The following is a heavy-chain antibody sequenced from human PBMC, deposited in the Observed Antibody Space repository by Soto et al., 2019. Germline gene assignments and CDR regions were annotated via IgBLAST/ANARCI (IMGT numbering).Heavy chain of an antibody. D-gene: IGHD2-2*01. Sequence: GGSRRHCCAGSGVTLSSYGMHWVRQAPGKGLEWVAVISYDGSNKYYADSVKGRFTISRDNSKNTLYLQMNSLRAEDTAVYYCAKVSCSIGAVPAIQNWAQHTPVTISS. J-gene: IGHJ1*01. CDR3: AKVSCSIGAVPAIQN. CDR2: ISYDGSNK. V-gene: IGHV3-30*18. CDR1: GVTLSSYG.